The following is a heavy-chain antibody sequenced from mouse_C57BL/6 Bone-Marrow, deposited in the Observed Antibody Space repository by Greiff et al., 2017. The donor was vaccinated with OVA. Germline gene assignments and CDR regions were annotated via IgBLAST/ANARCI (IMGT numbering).Heavy chain of an antibody. CDR3: AREWGFAY. CDR2: ISDGGSYT. CDR1: GFTFSSYA. Sequence: EVQRVESGGGLVKPGGSLKLSCAASGFTFSSYAMSWVRQTPEKRLEWVATISDGGSYTYYPDNVTGRVTISRDNAKNNLYLQMSHLKTEETSRYYCAREWGFAYWGQGTLVTVSA. V-gene: IGHV5-4*01. J-gene: IGHJ3*01.